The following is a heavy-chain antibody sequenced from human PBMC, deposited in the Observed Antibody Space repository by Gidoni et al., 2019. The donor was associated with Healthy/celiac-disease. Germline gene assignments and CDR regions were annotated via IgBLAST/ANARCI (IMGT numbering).Heavy chain of an antibody. CDR2: IKQDGSEK. CDR1: GFTFSSSW. J-gene: IGHJ1*01. Sequence: EVQLVESGGGLVQPGGSLRLSCAASGFTFSSSWMSWVRQAPGKGLEWVANIKQDGSEKYYVDSVKGRFTISRDNAKNSLYLQMNSLRAEDTAVYYCARDPTYYYDSSGYRIQHWGQGTLVSVSS. CDR3: ARDPTYYYDSSGYRIQH. V-gene: IGHV3-7*05. D-gene: IGHD3-22*01.